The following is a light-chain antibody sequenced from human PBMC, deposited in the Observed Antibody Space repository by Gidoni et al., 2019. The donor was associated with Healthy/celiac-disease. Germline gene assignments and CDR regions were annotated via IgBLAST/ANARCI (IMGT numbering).Light chain of an antibody. Sequence: EIVLTQSPATLSVSPGDRATLSCRVSQSVSSNLAWYQQKPGQAPRLLIYGASTRATGIPARFSGSGSGTEFTLTISSLQSEDFAVYYCQQYNNWLGTFGQGTKVEIK. J-gene: IGKJ1*01. CDR2: GAS. V-gene: IGKV3-15*01. CDR1: QSVSSN. CDR3: QQYNNWLGT.